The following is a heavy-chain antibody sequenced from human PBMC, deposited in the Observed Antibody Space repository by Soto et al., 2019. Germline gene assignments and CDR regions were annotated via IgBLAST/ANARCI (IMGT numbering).Heavy chain of an antibody. J-gene: IGHJ4*02. V-gene: IGHV3-33*01. D-gene: IGHD2-21*01. CDR2: IWYDGNNK. CDR3: ARGLHSLFDY. CDR1: ECVVRDDG. Sequence: SLRLSFAASECVVRDDGMHWVRQAPGKGLEWVAVIWYDGNNKYYADSVKGRFTISRDNSNNTLYVQMTSLRAEDTAVYYCARGLHSLFDYWGQGTLVTVSS.